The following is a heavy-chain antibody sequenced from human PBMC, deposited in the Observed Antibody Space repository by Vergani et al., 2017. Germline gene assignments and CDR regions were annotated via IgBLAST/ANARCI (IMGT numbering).Heavy chain of an antibody. CDR2: IRFDGSDK. CDR1: GFTFSSYG. D-gene: IGHD2-15*01. CDR3: AKVVAPNKSDFDY. V-gene: IGHV3-30*02. J-gene: IGHJ4*02. Sequence: QVQLVESGGGVVQPGGSLRLSCAASGFTFSSYGMHWVRQAPGKGLGWVSFIRFDGSDKNYADSVKGRFTISRDNSKNTLYLKITSLRVEDTAVYYGAKVVAPNKSDFDYWGQGPLVTFPS.